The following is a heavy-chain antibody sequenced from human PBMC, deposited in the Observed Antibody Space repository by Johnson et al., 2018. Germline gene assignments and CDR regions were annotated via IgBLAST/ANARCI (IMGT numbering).Heavy chain of an antibody. V-gene: IGHV3-49*03. J-gene: IGHJ5*02. D-gene: IGHD6-25*01. CDR2: IRSKAYGGTT. CDR1: GFTFGDYA. CDR3: TRDGHISAGLAPWFDP. Sequence: VQLVESGGGLVQXGRSXRLXCTASGFTFGDYAMSWFRQAPGKGLEWVGFIRSKAYGGTTEYAASVKGRVTISRDDSKSIACLQMNSLKTEDTAVYYCTRDGHISAGLAPWFDPWGQGTLVTVSS.